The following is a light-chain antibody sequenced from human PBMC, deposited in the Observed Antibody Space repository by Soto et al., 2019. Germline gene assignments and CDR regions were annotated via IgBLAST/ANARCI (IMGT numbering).Light chain of an antibody. V-gene: IGLV2-8*01. CDR3: SSYAGSNNLL. J-gene: IGLJ2*01. CDR2: EVS. Sequence: QSALTQPPSASGSPGQSVTISCTGTSSDGGGYNYVSWYRQHPGKAPKLMIYEVSKRPSGVPDRFSGSKSGNTASLTVSGLQAEDEADYYCSSYAGSNNLLFGGGTKVTVL. CDR1: SSDGGGYNY.